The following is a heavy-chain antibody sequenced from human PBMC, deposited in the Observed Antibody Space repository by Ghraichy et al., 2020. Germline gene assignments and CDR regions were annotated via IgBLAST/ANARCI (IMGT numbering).Heavy chain of an antibody. CDR3: ARGFPVDP. CDR2: ISSNGHTI. V-gene: IGHV3-11*01. CDR1: GFSFSDYY. J-gene: IGHJ5*02. Sequence: LSLTCAASGFSFSDYYMIWIRQAPGKGLEWVSYISSNGHTIHYADSVKGRFTISRDNAKNSLYLQMNSLRAEDTAVYYCARGFPVDPWGQGTLVTVSS.